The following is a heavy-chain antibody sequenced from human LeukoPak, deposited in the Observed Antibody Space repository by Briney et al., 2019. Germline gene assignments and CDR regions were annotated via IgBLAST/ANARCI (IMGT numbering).Heavy chain of an antibody. V-gene: IGHV1-69*01. D-gene: IGHD4-17*01. J-gene: IGHJ4*02. CDR3: ARASDYGEQSADY. CDR1: GGTFSSYA. CDR2: IIPIFGTA. Sequence: ASVQVSCKASGGTFSSYAISWVRQAPGQGLEWMGGIIPIFGTANYAQKFQGRVTITADESTSTAYMELSSLRSEDTAVYYCARASDYGEQSADYWGQGTLVTVSS.